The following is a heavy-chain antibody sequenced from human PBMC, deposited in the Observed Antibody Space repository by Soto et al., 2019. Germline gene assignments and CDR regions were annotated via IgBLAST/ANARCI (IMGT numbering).Heavy chain of an antibody. CDR1: GGTFSSYA. D-gene: IGHD6-13*01. Sequence: VKVSCKASGGTFSSYAISWVRQAPGQGLEWMGGIIPIFGTANYAQKFQGRVTITADESTSTAYMELSSLRSEDTAVYYCARDPGIAAAGTDFDYWGQGTLVTVSS. CDR3: ARDPGIAAAGTDFDY. CDR2: IIPIFGTA. V-gene: IGHV1-69*01. J-gene: IGHJ4*02.